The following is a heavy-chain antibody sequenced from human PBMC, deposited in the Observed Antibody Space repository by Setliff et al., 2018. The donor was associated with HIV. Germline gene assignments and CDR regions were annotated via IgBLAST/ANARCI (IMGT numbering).Heavy chain of an antibody. J-gene: IGHJ1*01. Sequence: GASVKVSCKISGYTLTELSIHWVRQAPGKGLEWMANFDPEDGETFYAQKFQGRLTVTEDTSTDTAYMELSSLRSDDTAMYYCATDPGYSSTWYSESFQHWGQGTVVTVS. CDR2: FDPEDGET. V-gene: IGHV1-24*01. D-gene: IGHD6-13*01. CDR1: GYTLTELS. CDR3: ATDPGYSSTWYSESFQH.